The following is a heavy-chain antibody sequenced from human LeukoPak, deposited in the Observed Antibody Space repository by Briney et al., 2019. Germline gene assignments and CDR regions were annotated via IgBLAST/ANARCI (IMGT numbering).Heavy chain of an antibody. V-gene: IGHV5-51*01. CDR2: IYPGDSDT. D-gene: IGHD4-11*01. Sequence: GESLKISCKGSGYSFTSYWIGCVRQMPGKDLEWMGIIYPGDSDTRYSPSFQGQVTISADKSISTAYLQWSSLKASDTAMYYCARTLTNNLPIYFDYWGQGTLVTVSS. CDR3: ARTLTNNLPIYFDY. CDR1: GYSFTSYW. J-gene: IGHJ4*02.